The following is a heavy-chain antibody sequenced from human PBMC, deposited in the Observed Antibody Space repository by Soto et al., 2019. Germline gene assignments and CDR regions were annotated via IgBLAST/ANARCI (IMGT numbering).Heavy chain of an antibody. Sequence: ASVKVSCKASGYTFTSYGISWVRQAPGQGLEWMGWISAYNGNTNYAQKLQGRVTMTTDTSTSTAYMELRSLRSDDTAVYYCARVGIPLAPPCGWYEVREVNYYYYYGMDVWGQGTTVTVSS. V-gene: IGHV1-18*01. CDR3: ARVGIPLAPPCGWYEVREVNYYYYYGMDV. D-gene: IGHD6-19*01. J-gene: IGHJ6*02. CDR2: ISAYNGNT. CDR1: GYTFTSYG.